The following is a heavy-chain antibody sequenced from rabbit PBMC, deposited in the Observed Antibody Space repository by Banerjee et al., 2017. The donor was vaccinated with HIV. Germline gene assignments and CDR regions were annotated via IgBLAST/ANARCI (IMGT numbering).Heavy chain of an antibody. CDR1: GFDFSKNY. Sequence: QEQLKETGGGLVQPGGSLTLSCKASGFDFSKNYMSWVRQAPGKGLEWIGIIYTGKGSTYYASWAKGRFTISKTSTTVDLKMTSLTVADTATYFCARAGYVGYALNLWGPGTLVTVS. V-gene: IGHV1S42*01. D-gene: IGHD6-1*01. CDR2: IYTGKGST. CDR3: ARAGYVGYALNL. J-gene: IGHJ4*01.